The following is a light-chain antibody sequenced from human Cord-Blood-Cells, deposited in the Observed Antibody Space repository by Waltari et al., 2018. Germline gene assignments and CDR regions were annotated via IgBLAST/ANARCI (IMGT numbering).Light chain of an antibody. CDR2: AAS. CDR1: QSISSY. CDR3: QQSYSTPRT. J-gene: IGKJ1*01. V-gene: IGKV1-39*01. Sequence: DIQMTQSPSSLSASVGDRVTIPCRASQSISSYFNWYQQKPGKAPKLLIYAASSLQSGVPSRFSGSGSGTDFTLTISSLQPEDFATYYCQQSYSTPRTFGQGTKVEIK.